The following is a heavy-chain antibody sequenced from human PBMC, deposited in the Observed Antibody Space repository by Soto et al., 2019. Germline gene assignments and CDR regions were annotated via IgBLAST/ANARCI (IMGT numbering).Heavy chain of an antibody. V-gene: IGHV4-61*01. Sequence: SETLSLTCTVSGCSVSSGSYDWSWILQPPVKGLEWIGYIYYSGSTNYNPSLKSRVNISVDTSKNQLSLKLSSVTAADAAVYYCARGDFWTGYYPKYNFDYWGQRTLVAVSS. CDR2: IYYSGST. J-gene: IGHJ4*02. CDR1: GCSVSSGSYD. CDR3: ARGDFWTGYYPKYNFDY. D-gene: IGHD3-3*01.